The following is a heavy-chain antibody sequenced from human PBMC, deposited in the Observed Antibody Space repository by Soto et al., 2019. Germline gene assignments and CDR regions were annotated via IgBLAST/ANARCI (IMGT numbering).Heavy chain of an antibody. CDR3: ARSQGSSTSLEIYYYYYYGMDV. Sequence: QVQLVQSGAEVKKPGSSVKVSCKASGGTFSSYAISWVRQAPGQGLEWMGGSIPISGTANYAQKFQGRVTITADESTSTAYMELSRLRSEDTAVYYCARSQGSSTSLEIYYYYYYGMDVWGQGNTVTVSS. CDR2: SIPISGTA. J-gene: IGHJ6*02. D-gene: IGHD2-2*01. CDR1: GGTFSSYA. V-gene: IGHV1-69*01.